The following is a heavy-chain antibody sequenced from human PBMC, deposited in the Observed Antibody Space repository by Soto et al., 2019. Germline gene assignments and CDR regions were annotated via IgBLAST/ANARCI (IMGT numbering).Heavy chain of an antibody. CDR2: ICHSGNT. V-gene: IGHV4-30-2*01. CDR1: GGSITIGGYC. D-gene: IGHD2-2*01. Sequence: PSETLSLTCTVSGGSITIGGYCWSWIRQPPGQGLEWIGYICHSGNTYYNPSLKSRVTTSLDRSKNQFSLNLSSVTAADTAVYYCARDLRVPAAMPALGLSNGMDVWGQGTTVTVSS. J-gene: IGHJ6*02. CDR3: ARDLRVPAAMPALGLSNGMDV.